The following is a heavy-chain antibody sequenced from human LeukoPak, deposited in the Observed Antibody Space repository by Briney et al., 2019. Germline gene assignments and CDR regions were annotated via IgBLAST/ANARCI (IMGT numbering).Heavy chain of an antibody. J-gene: IGHJ4*02. CDR1: GGSISSYY. CDR3: ARDSSSWYFGY. V-gene: IGHV4-59*01. CDR2: IYYSGST. D-gene: IGHD6-13*01. Sequence: PSETLSLTCTVSGGSISSYYWSWIRQRPGKGLEWIGYIYYSGSTNYNPSLKSRVTISVDTSKNQFSLKLSSVTAADTAVYYCARDSSSWYFGYWGQGTLVTLSS.